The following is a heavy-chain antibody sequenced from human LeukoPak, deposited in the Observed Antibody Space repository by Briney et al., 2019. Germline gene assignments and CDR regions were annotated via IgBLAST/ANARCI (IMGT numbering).Heavy chain of an antibody. J-gene: IGHJ4*02. CDR2: VYYSGSP. CDR3: ASGRGPWGY. CDR1: GGSISSYY. V-gene: IGHV4-59*08. D-gene: IGHD3-16*01. Sequence: PSETLSLTCTVSGGSISSYYWSWIRQSPGKGLEWIGFVYYSGSPNYNPSLKGRVSISVDTSKNQFFLKLSSVTAADTAVYFCASGRGPWGYWGQGPLVPLSS.